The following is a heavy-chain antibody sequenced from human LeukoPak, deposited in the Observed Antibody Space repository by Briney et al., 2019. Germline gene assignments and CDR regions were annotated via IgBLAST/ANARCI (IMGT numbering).Heavy chain of an antibody. V-gene: IGHV4-38-2*02. CDR3: ARALIWAQMRSLFYFDF. D-gene: IGHD3-16*01. Sequence: PSETLSLTCTVSGDSISSDYYWAWIRQTPGKGLEWIGSLYHSGNTYYNPSLRSRVTMSVDTSKNQFSLRLNSVTAADSAVYYCARALIWAQMRSLFYFDFWGQGTLVTVSS. J-gene: IGHJ4*02. CDR2: LYHSGNT. CDR1: GDSISSDYY.